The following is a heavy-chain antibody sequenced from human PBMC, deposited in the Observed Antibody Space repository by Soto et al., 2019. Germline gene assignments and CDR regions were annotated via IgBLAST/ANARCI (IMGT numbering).Heavy chain of an antibody. V-gene: IGHV4-59*01. J-gene: IGHJ5*02. CDR2: IFYTGST. Sequence: SEALSLTFPVPRSSLGLYSWSCIRQSPGKGLEWIGYIFYTGSTTYIPSLNSRVTRSIDTSKNQFSLKLSSLTAAVTAVYYCAHFSDLEWFDPWGQGTLVTVSS. CDR3: AHFSDLEWFDP. CDR1: RSSLGLYS. D-gene: IGHD2-21*01.